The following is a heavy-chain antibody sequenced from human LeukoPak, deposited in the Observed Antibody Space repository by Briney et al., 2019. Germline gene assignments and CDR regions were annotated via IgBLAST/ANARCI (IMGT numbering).Heavy chain of an antibody. J-gene: IGHJ4*02. CDR1: GFTFSSYS. Sequence: GRSLRLSCAASGFTFSSYSMNWVRQAPGKGLEWVSSISSSSSYIYYADSVKGRFTISRDNAKNSLYLQMNSLRAEDTAVYYCAKDRDYGDYDFDYWGQGTLVTVSS. V-gene: IGHV3-21*01. CDR2: ISSSSSYI. CDR3: AKDRDYGDYDFDY. D-gene: IGHD4-17*01.